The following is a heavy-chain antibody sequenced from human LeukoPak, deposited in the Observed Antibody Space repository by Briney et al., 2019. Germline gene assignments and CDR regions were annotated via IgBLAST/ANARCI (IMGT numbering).Heavy chain of an antibody. Sequence: PSETLSLTCTVSGGSISSYYWSWIRQPAGRGLEWIGRIYTSGSTNYNPSLKSRVTMSVDTSKNQFSLKLSSVTAADTAVYYCARQDIVVVVAENWYFDLWGRGTLVTVSS. CDR3: ARQDIVVVVAENWYFDL. CDR2: IYTSGST. CDR1: GGSISSYY. J-gene: IGHJ2*01. V-gene: IGHV4-4*07. D-gene: IGHD2-15*01.